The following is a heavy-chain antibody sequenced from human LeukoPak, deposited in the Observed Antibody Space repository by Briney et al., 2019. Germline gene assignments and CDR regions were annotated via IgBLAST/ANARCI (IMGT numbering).Heavy chain of an antibody. CDR2: ISAYNGNT. V-gene: IGHV1-18*01. D-gene: IGHD2-2*01. Sequence: ASVKVSCKASGYTFTSYGISWVRQAPGQGLEWMGWISAYNGNTNYAQKLQGRVTMTTDTSTSTAYMELRSLRSDDTAVYYCARDAWSSTSCYRDYWGQGTLVTVSS. J-gene: IGHJ4*02. CDR1: GYTFTSYG. CDR3: ARDAWSSTSCYRDY.